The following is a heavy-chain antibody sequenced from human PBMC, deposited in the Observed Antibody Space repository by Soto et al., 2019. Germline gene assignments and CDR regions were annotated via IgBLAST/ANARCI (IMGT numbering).Heavy chain of an antibody. Sequence: QVQLVQSGAEVKKPGASVKVSCKASGYTFTSYGITWVRQAPGQGVEWMGWTSAKNDDTRYAKKFQGRVTLTTDTYTTTAYVERRSLRVYATAIYYCANNMAQGDDDDYWGQRTLVNVSS. CDR1: GYTFTSYG. CDR3: ANNMAQGDDDDY. V-gene: IGHV1-18*01. J-gene: IGHJ4*02. CDR2: TSAKNDDT. D-gene: IGHD2-21*02.